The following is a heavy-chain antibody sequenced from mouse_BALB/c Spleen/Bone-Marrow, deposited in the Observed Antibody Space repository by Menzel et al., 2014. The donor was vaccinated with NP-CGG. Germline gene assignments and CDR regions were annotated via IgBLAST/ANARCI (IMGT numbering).Heavy chain of an antibody. J-gene: IGHJ4*01. CDR2: INPSNGGI. CDR1: GYTFTSYW. Sequence: QVQLKQSGAELVKPGASVRLSCKASGYTFTSYWMHWVNLRPGHGFEWIGEINPSNGGINYNEKFKRKATLTVDKSSSTAYMQLSSLTSEDSAVYYCTIPPIFYAMDYWGQGTSVTVSS. CDR3: TIPPIFYAMDY. V-gene: IGHV1S16*01.